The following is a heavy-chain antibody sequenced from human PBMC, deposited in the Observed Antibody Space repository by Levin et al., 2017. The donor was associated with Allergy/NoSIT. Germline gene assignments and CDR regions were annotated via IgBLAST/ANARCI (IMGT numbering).Heavy chain of an antibody. CDR1: GGSISSSSYY. V-gene: IGHV4-39*01. CDR2: IYYSGST. CDR3: ARLEGYHHKFDP. Sequence: SETLSLTCTVSGGSISSSSYYWGWIRQPPGKGLEWIGSIYYSGSTYYNPSLKSRVTISVDTSKNQFSLKLSSVTAADTAVYYCARLEGYHHKFDPWGQGTLVTVSS. D-gene: IGHD2-2*01. J-gene: IGHJ5*02.